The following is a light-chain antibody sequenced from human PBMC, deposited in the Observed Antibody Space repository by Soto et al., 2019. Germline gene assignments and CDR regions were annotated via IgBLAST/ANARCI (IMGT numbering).Light chain of an antibody. V-gene: IGKV1-12*01. Sequence: DIPMTQSPSSVSASVGDRVTITCRASQGISSRVAWYQQKPGKAPNLLIYAASNLQGGVPSRFSGSGSETDFTLTIGSLPHEDFATYYCQQANSFPLTFGGGTKVEIK. J-gene: IGKJ4*01. CDR2: AAS. CDR3: QQANSFPLT. CDR1: QGISSR.